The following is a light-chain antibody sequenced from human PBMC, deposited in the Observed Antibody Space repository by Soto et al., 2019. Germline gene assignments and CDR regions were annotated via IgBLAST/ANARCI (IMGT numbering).Light chain of an antibody. J-gene: IGKJ1*01. CDR2: DAS. CDR1: QSVSSY. CDR3: QQYGSSGT. V-gene: IGKV3-20*01. Sequence: EIVLTQSPATLSLSPGERATLSCRASQSVSSYLAWYQQKPGQAPRLLTYDASNRATGIPDRFSGSGSGTDFTLTISRLEPEDFAVYYCQQYGSSGTFGQGTKVDIK.